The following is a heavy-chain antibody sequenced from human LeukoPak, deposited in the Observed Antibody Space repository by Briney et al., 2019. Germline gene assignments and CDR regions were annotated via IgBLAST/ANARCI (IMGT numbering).Heavy chain of an antibody. Sequence: SETLSLTCAVYGGSFSGYYWSWIRQPPGKGLEWIGEINHSGSTNYNPSLKSRVTISMDTSKNLFSLNLSSVTAADTAVYYCASTYPASSWRYWGQGTPVTVSS. V-gene: IGHV4-34*01. CDR1: GGSFSGYY. D-gene: IGHD6-13*01. CDR2: INHSGST. CDR3: ASTYPASSWRY. J-gene: IGHJ4*02.